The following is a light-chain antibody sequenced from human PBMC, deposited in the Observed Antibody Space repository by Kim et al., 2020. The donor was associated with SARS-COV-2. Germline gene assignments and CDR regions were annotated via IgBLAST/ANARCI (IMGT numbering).Light chain of an antibody. CDR3: QQYNGYPIT. J-gene: IGKJ5*01. V-gene: IGKV1D-16*01. Sequence: DIQMTQSPPSLSASVGDRVTITCRASQGIGSRLVWYQQKPEKAPKSLIYAASTLQSGVPSRFSGSGSGSDFTLTITSLQPEDSATYYCQQYNGYPITFGQGTRLEIK. CDR1: QGIGSR. CDR2: AAS.